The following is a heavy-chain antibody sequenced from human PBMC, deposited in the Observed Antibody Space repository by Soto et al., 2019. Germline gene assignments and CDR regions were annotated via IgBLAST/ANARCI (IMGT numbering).Heavy chain of an antibody. D-gene: IGHD2-2*01. V-gene: IGHV4-59*02. CDR1: GGSVSGYY. Sequence: SETLSLTCTVSGGSVSGYYWSGVRQPPGKGLEWLGYIHYGGTTMYNPSVKSRVTISVDTPRNQFSLRLYSLTAADTAVYYCTRHAVIPKFQYGLDLWGQGITVTVSS. J-gene: IGHJ6*02. CDR2: IHYGGTT. CDR3: TRHAVIPKFQYGLDL.